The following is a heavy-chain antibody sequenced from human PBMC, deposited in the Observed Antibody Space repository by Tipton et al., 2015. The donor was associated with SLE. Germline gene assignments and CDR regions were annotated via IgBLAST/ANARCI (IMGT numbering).Heavy chain of an antibody. V-gene: IGHV3-23*01. CDR2: ISGSGGST. J-gene: IGHJ4*02. D-gene: IGHD2-2*01. Sequence: GSLRLSCAASGFTFSSYAMSWVRQAPGKGLEWVSAISGSGGSTYFADSVKGRFTISRDISKNTLYLQMNSLRAEDTAVYYCARDALMGQYQKGYFDYWGQGTLVTVSS. CDR3: ARDALMGQYQKGYFDY. CDR1: GFTFSSYA.